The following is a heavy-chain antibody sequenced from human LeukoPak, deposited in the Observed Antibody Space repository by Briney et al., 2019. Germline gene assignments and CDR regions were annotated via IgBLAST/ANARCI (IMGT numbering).Heavy chain of an antibody. CDR1: GGTFSSYS. CDR2: IHPMVGIV. J-gene: IGHJ3*02. V-gene: IGHV1-69*02. Sequence: GSSVKVSCKASGGTFSSYSISWVRQAPGQGLEWMGRIHPMVGIVNYAQKFQGRVTITADKSTNTAYMELSSLRSEDTAMYYCAKTLTGSRGYAFDIWSQGTMVTVSS. CDR3: AKTLTGSRGYAFDI. D-gene: IGHD1-26*01.